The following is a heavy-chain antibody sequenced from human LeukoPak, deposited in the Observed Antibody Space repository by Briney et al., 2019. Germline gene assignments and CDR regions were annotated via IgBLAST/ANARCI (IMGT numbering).Heavy chain of an antibody. D-gene: IGHD1-26*01. CDR1: GDSISSGYY. J-gene: IGHJ4*02. CDR3: AREGNSGSYENYFDS. V-gene: IGHV4-38-2*02. Sequence: SETLSLTCSVSGDSISSGYYWAWIRQPPGKGLECVASTHKSRTHNYSPSLRSRVTISVDTSKNQFSLKMSSVTAADTAVYYCAREGNSGSYENYFDSWGQGMLVTVSS. CDR2: THKSRTH.